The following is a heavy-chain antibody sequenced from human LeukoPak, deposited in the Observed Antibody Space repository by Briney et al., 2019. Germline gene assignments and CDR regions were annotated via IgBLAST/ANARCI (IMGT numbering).Heavy chain of an antibody. CDR2: IKEDGSEK. V-gene: IGHV3-7*04. CDR1: GFTFSIYW. J-gene: IGHJ4*02. CDR3: ARYCSGGSCFDY. Sequence: PGGSLTLSCAASGFTFSIYWMSWVRQAPGKGLEWVANIKEDGSEKYYVDSVKGRFTISRDNAKNSLYLQMNSLRAEDTAVYCCARYCSGGSCFDYWGQGTLVTVSS. D-gene: IGHD2-15*01.